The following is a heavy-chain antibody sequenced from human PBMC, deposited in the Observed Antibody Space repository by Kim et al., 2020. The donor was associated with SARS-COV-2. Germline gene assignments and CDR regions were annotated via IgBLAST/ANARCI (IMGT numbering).Heavy chain of an antibody. CDR1: GGSTGSYY. V-gene: IGHV4-59*08. D-gene: IGHD3-16*01. J-gene: IGHJ6*03. CDR2: VYSSWST. CDR3: ARHPLWGIWVGDYMDG. Sequence: SETLSLSCTASGGSTGSYYWSWIRQPPGKGLEWIGFVYSSWSTNSNPSLKGPVTISLDTSQNQVSLNLTSVTAADTAVYNSARHPLWGIWVGDYMDGRG.